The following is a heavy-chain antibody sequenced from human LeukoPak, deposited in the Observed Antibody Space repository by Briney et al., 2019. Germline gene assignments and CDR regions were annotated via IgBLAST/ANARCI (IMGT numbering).Heavy chain of an antibody. CDR1: GVSIHNYY. CDR2: IYYGGST. J-gene: IGHJ6*02. V-gene: IGHV4-59*01. Sequence: SETLSLTCTVSGVSIHNYYWSWIRQRPGQGLEWIGYIYYGGSTNYNPSLESRVTISVDTSKNQFSLKLSSVTAADTAVYYWARDSSYDYVWGSYYYYGMDVWGQGTTVTVSS. CDR3: ARDSSYDYVWGSYYYYGMDV. D-gene: IGHD3-16*01.